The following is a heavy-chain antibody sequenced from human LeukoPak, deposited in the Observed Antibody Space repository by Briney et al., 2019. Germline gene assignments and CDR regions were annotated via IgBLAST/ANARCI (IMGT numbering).Heavy chain of an antibody. D-gene: IGHD1-26*01. Sequence: PSETLSLTCNVSGDSISDYYGSWIRQPPGEGLEWIGYIYYSGSTDYNPSLKSRVSISVDTSKNQFSLKLNSVTPADTAVYYCARDGRISPYSGMDVWGQGTTVTVSS. J-gene: IGHJ6*02. CDR2: IYYSGST. CDR1: GDSISDYY. V-gene: IGHV4-59*01. CDR3: ARDGRISPYSGMDV.